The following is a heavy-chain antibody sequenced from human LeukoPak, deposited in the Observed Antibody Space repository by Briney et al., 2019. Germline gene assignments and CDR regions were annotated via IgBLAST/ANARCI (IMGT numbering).Heavy chain of an antibody. CDR2: IYHSGST. CDR1: GGPISSSNW. V-gene: IGHV4-4*02. D-gene: IGHD5-18*01. Sequence: SGTLSLTCAVSGGPISSSNWWSRVRQPPGKGLEWIGEIYHSGSTNYNPSLKSRVTISVDKSKNQFSLKLSSVTAADTAVYYCAREARGYSYSYGMDVWGQGTTVTVSS. J-gene: IGHJ6*02. CDR3: AREARGYSYSYGMDV.